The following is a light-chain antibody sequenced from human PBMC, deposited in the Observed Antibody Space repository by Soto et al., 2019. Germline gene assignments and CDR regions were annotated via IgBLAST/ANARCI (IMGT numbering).Light chain of an antibody. V-gene: IGKV1-5*01. CDR3: LQTYTSLTWT. CDR1: QSISSW. J-gene: IGKJ1*01. CDR2: DAS. Sequence: DIQMTQSPSTLSASVGDRVTITCRASQSISSWLAWYQQKPGKAPKFLIYDASNLESGVPSRFSGSGSGTDFTLAISSLQPEDFATYYCLQTYTSLTWTFGQGTKV.